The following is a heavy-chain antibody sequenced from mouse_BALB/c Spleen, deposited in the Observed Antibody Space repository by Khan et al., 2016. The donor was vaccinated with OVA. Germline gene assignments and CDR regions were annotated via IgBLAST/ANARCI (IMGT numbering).Heavy chain of an antibody. Sequence: VHLFATGGDLVKPGGSLKLSCAASGFTFSTYGMSWVRQAPDKRLEWVATVSTGGSYTYYPDSVKGRFTISRDNAKNTLYLQMSGLRTEDTEMFYWKRPAKYNDREGFAYGGQGNGVTVAA. V-gene: IGHV5-6*01. CDR1: GFTFSTYG. D-gene: IGHD1-3*01. J-gene: IGHJ3*01. CDR2: VSTGGSYT. CDR3: KRPAKYNDREGFAY.